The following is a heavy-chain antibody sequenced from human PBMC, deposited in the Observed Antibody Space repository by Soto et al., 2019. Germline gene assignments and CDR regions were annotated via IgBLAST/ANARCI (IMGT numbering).Heavy chain of an antibody. CDR1: GYTFSNYG. D-gene: IGHD2-2*01. J-gene: IGHJ6*02. V-gene: IGHV1-18*01. CDR3: ASSFTSSQWHYGMDV. Sequence: QVQLVQSGAEVKKPGASVKVSCKASGYTFSNYGFSWVRQAPGQRLEWMGWISAYNGNTNYAQKVQGRVTMTTDTSTGTAYMELRSLRSDDTAVYYCASSFTSSQWHYGMDVWGQGTTVTVSS. CDR2: ISAYNGNT.